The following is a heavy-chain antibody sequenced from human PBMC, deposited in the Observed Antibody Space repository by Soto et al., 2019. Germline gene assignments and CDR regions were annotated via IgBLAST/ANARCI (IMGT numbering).Heavy chain of an antibody. CDR1: GGTFSSYA. J-gene: IGHJ5*02. CDR2: IIPIFGTA. Sequence: QVQLVQSGAEVKKPGSSVKVSCKASGGTFSSYAISWVRQAPGQGLEWMGGIIPIFGTANYAQKFQGRVTXXAXEXXSTAYMELSSLRSEDTAVYYCARVPAAAGPNWFDPWGQGTLVTVSS. D-gene: IGHD6-13*01. CDR3: ARVPAAAGPNWFDP. V-gene: IGHV1-69*12.